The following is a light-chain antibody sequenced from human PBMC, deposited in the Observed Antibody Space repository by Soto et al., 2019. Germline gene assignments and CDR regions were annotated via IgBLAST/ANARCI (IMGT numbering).Light chain of an antibody. Sequence: QSVLTQPPSVSGAPGQRVTISCTGSSSNIGAGYDVHWYHQLPGTAPKLLIYGDNNRPSGVPDRFSGSKSGTSASLAITGLQAEDEADYYCQSYDSSLSGYGFGGGTKLTVL. CDR2: GDN. CDR3: QSYDSSLSGYG. J-gene: IGLJ3*02. CDR1: SSNIGAGYD. V-gene: IGLV1-40*01.